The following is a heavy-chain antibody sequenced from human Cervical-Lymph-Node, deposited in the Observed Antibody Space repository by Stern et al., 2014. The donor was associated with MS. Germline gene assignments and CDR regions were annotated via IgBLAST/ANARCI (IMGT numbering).Heavy chain of an antibody. Sequence: EVQLLESGAEVKKPGESLKISCKGSGYTFTNNWIAWVRQMPGKGLEWMGIIYPDDSDIRYSPSLQGQVTISADNSISTAYLQWSSLKAADSAVYYWARPPPRRKWDDPNYGMDVWGQGTTVTVSS. CDR3: ARPPPRRKWDDPNYGMDV. CDR2: IYPDDSDI. D-gene: IGHD1-1*01. V-gene: IGHV5-51*03. J-gene: IGHJ6*02. CDR1: GYTFTNNW.